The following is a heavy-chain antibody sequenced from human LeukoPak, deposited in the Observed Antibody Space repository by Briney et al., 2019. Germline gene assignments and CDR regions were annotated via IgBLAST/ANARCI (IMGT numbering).Heavy chain of an antibody. D-gene: IGHD1-1*01. V-gene: IGHV4-34*01. CDR2: INQSGST. CDR3: ARVYNYYFDY. Sequence: SGTLSLTCAVYGGSFSGYYWSWIRQPPGKGLEWIGEINQSGSTNYNPSFKSRVTISVDTSKNQFSLKLSSVTAADTAVYYCARVYNYYFDYWGQGTLVTVSS. J-gene: IGHJ4*02. CDR1: GGSFSGYY.